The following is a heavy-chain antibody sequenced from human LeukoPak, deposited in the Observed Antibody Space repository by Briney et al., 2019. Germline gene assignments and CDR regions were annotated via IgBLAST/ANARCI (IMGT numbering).Heavy chain of an antibody. V-gene: IGHV3-49*04. D-gene: IGHD6-13*01. CDR3: TIPPADSSSWYFP. J-gene: IGHJ5*02. CDR1: GFTFGDYA. CDR2: IRSKAYGGTT. Sequence: PGGSLRLSCTAPGFTFGDYAMSWVRQAPGKGLEWVGFIRSKAYGGTTEYAASVKGRFTISRDDSKSIAYLQMNSLKTEDTAVYYCTIPPADSSSWYFPWGQGTLVTVSS.